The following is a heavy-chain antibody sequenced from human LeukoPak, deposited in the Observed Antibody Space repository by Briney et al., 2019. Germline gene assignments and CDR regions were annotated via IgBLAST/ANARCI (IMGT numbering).Heavy chain of an antibody. Sequence: EALKISWKGSGYSFTSYLIGWVRQIPGKGLEWMGIIYPGDSDTRYSPSFQGQVTISADKSISTAYLQWSSLKASDTAMYYCARRGGYSYGYDWFDPWGQGTLVTVSS. V-gene: IGHV5-51*01. CDR3: ARRGGYSYGYDWFDP. D-gene: IGHD5-18*01. J-gene: IGHJ5*02. CDR1: GYSFTSYL. CDR2: IYPGDSDT.